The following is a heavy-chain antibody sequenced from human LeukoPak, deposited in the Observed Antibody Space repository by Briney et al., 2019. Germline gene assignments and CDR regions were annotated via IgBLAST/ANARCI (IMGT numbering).Heavy chain of an antibody. D-gene: IGHD6-13*01. CDR1: GFTFSSYT. CDR3: AKMSSSWTYYYGMDV. Sequence: PGGSLRLSCAASGFTFSSYTMNWVRQPPGKGLEWVSNIGTSSTTIYYADSVKGRFTISRDNSKNTLYLQMNSLRAEDTAVYYCAKMSSSWTYYYGMDVWGQGTTVTVSS. V-gene: IGHV3-48*01. J-gene: IGHJ6*02. CDR2: IGTSSTTI.